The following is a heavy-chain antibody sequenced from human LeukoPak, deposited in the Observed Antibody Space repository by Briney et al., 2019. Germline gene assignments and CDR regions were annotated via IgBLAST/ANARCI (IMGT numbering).Heavy chain of an antibody. CDR1: GFTFSGSA. Sequence: GGSLRLSCAASGFTFSGSAMHWVRQASGKGLEWVGRIRSKANSYATAYAASVKGRFTISRDDSKNTAYLQMNSLKTEDTAVYYCTRRGIAAGMDVWGQGTTVTVSS. CDR3: TRRGIAAGMDV. J-gene: IGHJ6*02. D-gene: IGHD6-25*01. CDR2: IRSKANSYAT. V-gene: IGHV3-73*01.